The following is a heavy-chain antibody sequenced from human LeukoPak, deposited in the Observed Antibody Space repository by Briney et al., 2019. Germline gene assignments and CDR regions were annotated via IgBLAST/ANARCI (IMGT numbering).Heavy chain of an antibody. J-gene: IGHJ5*02. CDR3: ARDKDYILWFDP. Sequence: GGSLRLSCAASGFTFSDYYMSWIGQAPGKGLEGVSYISSSGSTIYYADSVKGRFTISRDNAKNSLYLQMNSLRAEDTAVYYCARDKDYILWFDPWGQGTLVTVSS. CDR1: GFTFSDYY. D-gene: IGHD4-11*01. V-gene: IGHV3-11*01. CDR2: ISSSGSTI.